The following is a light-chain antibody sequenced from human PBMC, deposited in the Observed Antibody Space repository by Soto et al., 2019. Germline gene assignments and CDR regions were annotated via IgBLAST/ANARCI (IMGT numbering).Light chain of an antibody. CDR3: QQYTENSGT. CDR2: DAS. J-gene: IGKJ1*01. CDR1: QSITNR. Sequence: DIQMTQSPSTLSASLGDRVTITCRASQSITNRLAWYQQKPGKAPKVLIYDASSLESGVPSRFSGSESGTEFTLTISSLQPDDIATYYCQQYTENSGTFGQGTKVDIK. V-gene: IGKV1-5*01.